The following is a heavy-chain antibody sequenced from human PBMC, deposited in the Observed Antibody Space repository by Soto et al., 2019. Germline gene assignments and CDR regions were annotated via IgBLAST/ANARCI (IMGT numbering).Heavy chain of an antibody. D-gene: IGHD3-3*01. J-gene: IGHJ5*02. CDR1: GGSFSGYY. V-gene: IGHV4-34*01. Sequence: SETLSLTCAVYGGSFSGYYWSWIRQPPGKGLEWIGEINHSGSTNYNPSLKSRVTISVDTSKNQFSLKLSSVTAADTAVYYCARGPGLLRFFNWFDPWGQGTLVTVSS. CDR2: INHSGST. CDR3: ARGPGLLRFFNWFDP.